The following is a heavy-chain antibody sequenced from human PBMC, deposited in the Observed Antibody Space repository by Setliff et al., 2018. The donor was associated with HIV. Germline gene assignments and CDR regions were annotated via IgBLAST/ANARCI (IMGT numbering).Heavy chain of an antibody. J-gene: IGHJ6*02. Sequence: SETLSLTCTVSGGSISSGSYYWSWIRQPAGKGLEWIGHIYTSGSTNYNPSLKSRVTISVDTSKNQFSLKLTSVTAADTAVYYCAREGPRDISGAVLYYYYYGMDVWGQGTTVTVSS. D-gene: IGHD6-19*01. CDR1: GGSISSGSYY. CDR2: IYTSGST. V-gene: IGHV4-61*09. CDR3: AREGPRDISGAVLYYYYYGMDV.